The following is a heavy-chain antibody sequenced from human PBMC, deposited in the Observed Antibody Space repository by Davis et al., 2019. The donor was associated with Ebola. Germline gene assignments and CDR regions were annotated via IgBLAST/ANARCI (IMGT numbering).Heavy chain of an antibody. D-gene: IGHD2-15*01. CDR2: VSYSGTT. CDR1: GGSISTFSNS. Sequence: MPSETLSLTCTVSGGSISTFSNSWVWIRQPPGKGLEWIGSVSYSGTTSYNPSFKSRVTISVDTSKNQFSLKLSSVTAADTAVYYCARLEWMVAATGFFDYWGQGTLVTVSS. J-gene: IGHJ4*02. CDR3: ARLEWMVAATGFFDY. V-gene: IGHV4-39*01.